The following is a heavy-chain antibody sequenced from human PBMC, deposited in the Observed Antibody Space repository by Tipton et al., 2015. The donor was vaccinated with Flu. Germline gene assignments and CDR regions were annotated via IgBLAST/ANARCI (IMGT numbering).Heavy chain of an antibody. Sequence: QVQLVQSGAEVKKPGASVKVSCKASGYTFTTNALHWVRQAPGQGLEWMGWINAGNGNTKYSQKFQGRVTISRDTSASTAYMELSSLRFEDTAVYYCARSIAAREILFGLYYHGMDVWGQGTTVTVSS. D-gene: IGHD6-6*01. V-gene: IGHV1-3*01. J-gene: IGHJ6*02. CDR1: GYTFTTNA. CDR3: ARSIAAREILFGLYYHGMDV. CDR2: INAGNGNT.